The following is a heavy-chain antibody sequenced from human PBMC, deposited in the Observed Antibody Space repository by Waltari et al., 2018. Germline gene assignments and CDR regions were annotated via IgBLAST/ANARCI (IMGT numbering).Heavy chain of an antibody. CDR2: IYYSGST. J-gene: IGHJ6*02. Sequence: QLQLQESGPGLVKPSETLSLTCTVSGGSISSSSYYWGWIRQPPGKGLEWIGSIYYSGSTYYNPSLKSRVTISVDTSKNQFSLKLSSVTAADTAVYYCASLHWGGSGSPYYYYYYGMDVWGQGTTVTVSS. CDR3: ASLHWGGSGSPYYYYYYGMDV. D-gene: IGHD7-27*01. CDR1: GGSISSSSYY. V-gene: IGHV4-39*07.